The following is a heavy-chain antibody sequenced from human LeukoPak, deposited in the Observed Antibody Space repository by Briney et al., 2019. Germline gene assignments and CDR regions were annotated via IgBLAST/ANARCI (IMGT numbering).Heavy chain of an antibody. J-gene: IGHJ4*02. V-gene: IGHV3-33*06. CDR1: GFSFGSNI. D-gene: IGHD1-26*01. Sequence: PGVSLRLSCAASGFSFGSNIMHWVRQAPGKGLELVAGIWYDASRRHYADSAEGRFSISRDNSKNTLDLQMNSLRAEDTAVYYCAKDKLEDSGNYYHYFDYWGQGIQVTVSS. CDR2: IWYDASRR. CDR3: AKDKLEDSGNYYHYFDY.